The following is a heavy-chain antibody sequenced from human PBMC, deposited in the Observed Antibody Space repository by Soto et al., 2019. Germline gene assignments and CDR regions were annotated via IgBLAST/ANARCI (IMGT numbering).Heavy chain of an antibody. V-gene: IGHV3-23*01. J-gene: IGHJ4*02. Sequence: GGSLRLSCAASGFTFDNYAMSWVRQAPGKGLEWVSGIRGSGDSTYYADSVKGRFTISRDNSKNSLSLQMNSLRAEDTAVYYCASLILREYSGKAVDSWGQGTLVTVS. CDR3: ASLILREYSGKAVDS. D-gene: IGHD5-12*01. CDR1: GFTFDNYA. CDR2: IRGSGDST.